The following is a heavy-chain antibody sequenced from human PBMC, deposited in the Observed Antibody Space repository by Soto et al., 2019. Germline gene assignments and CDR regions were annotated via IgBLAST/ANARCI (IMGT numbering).Heavy chain of an antibody. CDR3: TPTGYFDN. J-gene: IGHJ4*02. CDR2: TKGKADGGTI. V-gene: IGHV3-15*01. Sequence: EVQLVESGGGLVKPGGSLRLSCAASGFTFINAWMSWVRQAPGKGLEWVGRTKGKADGGTIDYATAVKGRFSISRDDSKNTLYLQMNSLKIEDTAVYYCTPTGYFDNWGQGTLVTVSS. CDR1: GFTFINAW.